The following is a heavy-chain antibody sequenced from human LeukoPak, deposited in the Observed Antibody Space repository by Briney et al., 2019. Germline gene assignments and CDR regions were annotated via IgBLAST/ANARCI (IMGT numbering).Heavy chain of an antibody. D-gene: IGHD1-26*01. V-gene: IGHV3-30*02. Sequence: PGGSLRLSCAASGFTFSSYGMHWVRQAPGEGLEWVAFIRYDGSDKYYADSVKGRFTISRDNSKNTLFLQMNSLRAEDTAVYYCAKDLHPMVGAKTFDYWGQGTLVTVSS. CDR1: GFTFSSYG. J-gene: IGHJ4*02. CDR2: IRYDGSDK. CDR3: AKDLHPMVGAKTFDY.